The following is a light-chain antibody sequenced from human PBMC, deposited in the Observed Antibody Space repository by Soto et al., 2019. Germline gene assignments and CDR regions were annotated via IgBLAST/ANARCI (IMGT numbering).Light chain of an antibody. CDR2: ATS. CDR3: QQYGSSGT. CDR1: QRVSSS. V-gene: IGKV3-20*01. Sequence: EILLTQSPATLSLSPGEKATLSLRASQRVSSSLAWYQQTPGQATRLLIYATSNRATGLPARFSGSGSGTDFTLTISRLEPEDFAVYYCQQYGSSGTFGQGTKVDIK. J-gene: IGKJ1*01.